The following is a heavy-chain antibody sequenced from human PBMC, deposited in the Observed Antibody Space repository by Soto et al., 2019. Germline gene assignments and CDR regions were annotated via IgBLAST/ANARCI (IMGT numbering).Heavy chain of an antibody. Sequence: CGPTLVNPTQTLTLTCTCSGFSVKTSGVGVGWIRQPPGKTLEWLALIYWHDFQRYTPSLESRLTITKDTYKKQVVLSVTNVDPADTATYYCAHSRGYNGYEGPPLYEMDVWGQGTTVTVSS. CDR1: GFSVKTSGVG. V-gene: IGHV2-5*01. D-gene: IGHD5-12*01. CDR2: IYWHDFQ. CDR3: AHSRGYNGYEGPPLYEMDV. J-gene: IGHJ6*02.